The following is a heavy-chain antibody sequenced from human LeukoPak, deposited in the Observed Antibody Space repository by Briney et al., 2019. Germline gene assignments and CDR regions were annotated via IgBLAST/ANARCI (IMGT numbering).Heavy chain of an antibody. V-gene: IGHV4-39*07. CDR3: ARVLVGASKGIYYFDY. D-gene: IGHD1-26*01. J-gene: IGHJ4*02. Sequence: PSETLSLTCTVSGGSISSSSYYWGWIRQPPGKGLEWIGSIYYSGSTYYNPSLKSRVTISVDTSKNQFSLKLSSVTAADTAVYYCARVLVGASKGIYYFDYWGQGTLVTVSS. CDR1: GGSISSSSYY. CDR2: IYYSGST.